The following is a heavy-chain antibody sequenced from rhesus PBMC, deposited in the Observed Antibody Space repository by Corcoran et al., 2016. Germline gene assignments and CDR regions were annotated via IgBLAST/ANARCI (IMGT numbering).Heavy chain of an antibody. D-gene: IGHD2-21*01. Sequence: EVQLVESGGGLVQPGGSLRLSCAASGFTFSSYGMHWVRQAPGKGLEWVAVIYYNGNKKNYADSVKDRFNISRDNSKNMLYLQMNNLKLEDTAVYYCASGYCTGSGCYAFDYWGQGVLVTVSS. CDR3: ASGYCTGSGCYAFDY. V-gene: IGHV3-54*02. CDR1: GFTFSSYG. J-gene: IGHJ4*01. CDR2: IYYNGNKK.